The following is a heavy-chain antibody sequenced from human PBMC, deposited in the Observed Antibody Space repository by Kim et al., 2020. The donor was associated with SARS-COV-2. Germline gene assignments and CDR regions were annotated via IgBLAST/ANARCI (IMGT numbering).Heavy chain of an antibody. CDR2: ISYDGSNK. D-gene: IGHD2-2*01. CDR3: ASHPPVVVPAAMVY. J-gene: IGHJ4*02. CDR1: GFTFSSYA. Sequence: GGSLRLSCAASGFTFSSYAMHWVRQAPDKGLEWVAVISYDGSNKYYADSVKGRFTISRDNSKNTLYLQMNSLRAEDTAVYYCASHPPVVVPAAMVYWGQGTLVTVSS. V-gene: IGHV3-30*04.